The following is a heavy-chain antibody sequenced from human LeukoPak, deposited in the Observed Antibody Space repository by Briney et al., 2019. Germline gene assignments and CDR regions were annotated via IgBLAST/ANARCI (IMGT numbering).Heavy chain of an antibody. CDR2: IIPMFEAP. J-gene: IGHJ4*02. CDR3: AKTGSALEY. V-gene: IGHV1-69*05. Sequence: SVKVSCKASGGTFSNYGISWVRQAPGQGLEWMGGIIPMFEAPDYAQKFQNRVTITTDESRSTVYMEVNSLRSEDTAVYYCAKTGSALEYWGQGTLVTVSS. D-gene: IGHD6-19*01. CDR1: GGTFSNYG.